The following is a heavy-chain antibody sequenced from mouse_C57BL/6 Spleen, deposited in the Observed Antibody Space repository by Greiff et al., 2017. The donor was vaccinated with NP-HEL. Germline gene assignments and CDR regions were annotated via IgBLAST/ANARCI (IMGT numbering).Heavy chain of an antibody. V-gene: IGHV2-2*01. D-gene: IGHD4-1*01. J-gene: IGHJ3*01. Sequence: VQLQQSGPGLVQPSQCLSITCTVSGFSLTSYGVHWVRQSPGKGLEWLGVIWSGGSTDYNAAFISRLSISKDNSKSQVFFKMNSLQADDTAIYYCARPSNWEGFAYWGQGTLVTVSA. CDR3: ARPSNWEGFAY. CDR2: IWSGGST. CDR1: GFSLTSYG.